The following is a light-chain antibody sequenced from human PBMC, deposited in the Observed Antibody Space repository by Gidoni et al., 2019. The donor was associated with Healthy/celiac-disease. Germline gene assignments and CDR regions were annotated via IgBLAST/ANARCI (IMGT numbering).Light chain of an antibody. CDR2: KAS. CDR3: QQYNSYPWT. CDR1: QSISSW. V-gene: IGKV1-5*03. Sequence: DILITQSPSTLSASVGDRVTITCRASQSISSWLAWYQQKPGKAPKLLIYKASSLESGVPSRFSGSGSGTEFTLTISSLQPDDFATYYCQQYNSYPWTFGQGTKVEIK. J-gene: IGKJ1*01.